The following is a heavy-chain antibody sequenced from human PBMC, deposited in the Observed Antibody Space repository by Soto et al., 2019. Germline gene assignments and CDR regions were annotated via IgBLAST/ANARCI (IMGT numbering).Heavy chain of an antibody. CDR2: IYYSGTT. Sequence: PSETLSLTCTVSGDSITSNSYFWAWIRQPPGKGLECIGSIYYSGTTYYNPSLKSRVTISVDRSKNQFSLKLSSVTAADTAVYYCARHVSVDYFDYWGQGALVTVSS. CDR1: GDSITSNSYF. J-gene: IGHJ4*02. CDR3: ARHVSVDYFDY. V-gene: IGHV4-39*01.